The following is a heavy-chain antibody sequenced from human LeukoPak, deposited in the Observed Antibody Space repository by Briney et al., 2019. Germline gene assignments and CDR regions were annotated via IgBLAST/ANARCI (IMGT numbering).Heavy chain of an antibody. CDR3: ARDAVLMVYARPFDY. Sequence: SETLSLTCTVSGYSISSGYYWGWIRQPPGKGLEWIGNIYHSGSTYYNPSLKSRVTISVDTSKNQFSLKLSSVTAADTAVYYCARDAVLMVYARPFDYWGQGTLVTVSS. D-gene: IGHD2-8*01. CDR2: IYHSGST. V-gene: IGHV4-38-2*02. J-gene: IGHJ4*02. CDR1: GYSISSGYY.